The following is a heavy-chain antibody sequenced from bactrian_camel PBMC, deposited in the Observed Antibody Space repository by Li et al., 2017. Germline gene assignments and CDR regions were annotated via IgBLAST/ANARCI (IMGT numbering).Heavy chain of an antibody. CDR3: TTGLGEAGHSRRSNSYNY. J-gene: IGHJ4*01. CDR1: GFTFSNYY. D-gene: IGHD5*01. Sequence: VQLVESGGGSVQAGGSLRLSCAASGFTFSNYYMSWVRQAPGKGLEWVSAIFGDGSDTYYADSVKGRFTISRDNAKNTVYLQMNSLKSEDTALYYCTTGLGEAGHSRRSNSYNYWGQGTQVTVS. V-gene: IGHV3S5*01. CDR2: IFGDGSDT.